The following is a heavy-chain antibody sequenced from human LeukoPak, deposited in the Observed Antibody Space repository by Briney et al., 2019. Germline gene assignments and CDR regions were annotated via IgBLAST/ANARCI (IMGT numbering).Heavy chain of an antibody. V-gene: IGHV3-30*04. CDR1: GFTFSSYA. J-gene: IGHJ4*02. CDR3: ARAESGYCSSTSCYVGGGDY. D-gene: IGHD2-2*01. CDR2: ISYDGSNK. Sequence: PGGSLRLSCAASGFTFSSYAMHWVRQAPGKGLEWVAVISYDGSNKYYPDSVKGRFTISRDNSKNTLYLQMNSLRAEDTAVYYCARAESGYCSSTSCYVGGGDYWGQGTLVTVSS.